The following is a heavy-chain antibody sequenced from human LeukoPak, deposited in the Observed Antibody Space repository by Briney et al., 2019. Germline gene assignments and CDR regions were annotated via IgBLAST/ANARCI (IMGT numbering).Heavy chain of an antibody. D-gene: IGHD3-16*01. V-gene: IGHV3-23*01. Sequence: GGSLRLSCAASGFTFGSYSMNWVRQAPGKGLEWVSEITGSGGTTYCTDSVKGRFTISRDNSKNTLYLQMNSLRVEDTAVYYCATKMGGFWGRGTLVTVSS. J-gene: IGHJ4*02. CDR2: ITGSGGTT. CDR3: ATKMGGF. CDR1: GFTFGSYS.